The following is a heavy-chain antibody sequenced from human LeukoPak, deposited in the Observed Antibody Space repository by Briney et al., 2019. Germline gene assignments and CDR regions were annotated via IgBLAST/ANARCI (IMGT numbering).Heavy chain of an antibody. Sequence: SQTLSLTCAVSGDSIKNGAYTWSWIRQPPGKGLEWIGDIYHSGSTNYNPSLKSRVTLSVDMSKNQFSLNLSSVTAADTAMYWCARQRTVSTTRGFDIWGQGTMVTVSS. J-gene: IGHJ3*02. CDR2: IYHSGST. D-gene: IGHD5/OR15-5a*01. CDR1: GDSIKNGAYT. CDR3: ARQRTVSTTRGFDI. V-gene: IGHV4-30-2*01.